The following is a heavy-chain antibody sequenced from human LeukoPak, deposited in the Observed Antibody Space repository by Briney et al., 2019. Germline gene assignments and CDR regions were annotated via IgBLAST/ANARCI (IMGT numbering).Heavy chain of an antibody. CDR3: ARDPWGSSSRYRTSFFDY. CDR2: IKEDGSEK. V-gene: IGHV3-7*03. CDR1: GFTFSSYW. J-gene: IGHJ4*02. D-gene: IGHD6-13*01. Sequence: GGSLRLSCATSGFTFSSYWMSWVRQAPGKGLEWVADIKEDGSEKYYVDSVKGRFTISRDNAKNSLYLQMNSLRAEDTAVYYCARDPWGSSSRYRTSFFDYWGQGTLVTVSS.